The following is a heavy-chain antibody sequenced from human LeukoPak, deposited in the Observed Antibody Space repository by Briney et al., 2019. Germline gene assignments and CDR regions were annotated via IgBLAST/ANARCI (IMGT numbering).Heavy chain of an antibody. CDR1: GFTFSSYA. V-gene: IGHV3-64*01. CDR3: ARMAVAYYYDY. CDR2: ISSNGGST. D-gene: IGHD5-24*01. Sequence: GGSLRLSCAASGFTFSSYAMHWVCQAPGKGLEYVSAISSNGGSTYYANSVKGRFTISRDNSKNTLYLQMGSLRAEDMAVYYCARMAVAYYYDYWGQGTLVTVSS. J-gene: IGHJ4*02.